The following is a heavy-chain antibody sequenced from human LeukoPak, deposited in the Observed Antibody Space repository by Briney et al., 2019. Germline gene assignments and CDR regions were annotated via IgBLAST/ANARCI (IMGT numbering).Heavy chain of an antibody. V-gene: IGHV3-30*18. CDR2: ISYDGSNK. D-gene: IGHD3/OR15-3a*01. Sequence: PGGSLRLSCAASGFTFSSYGMHWVRQAPGKGLEWVAVISYDGSNKYYADSVKGRFTISRDNSKNTLYLQMNSLRAEDTAVYYCAKELPSTWTNPFDYWGQGTLVTVSS. CDR3: AKELPSTWTNPFDY. CDR1: GFTFSSYG. J-gene: IGHJ4*02.